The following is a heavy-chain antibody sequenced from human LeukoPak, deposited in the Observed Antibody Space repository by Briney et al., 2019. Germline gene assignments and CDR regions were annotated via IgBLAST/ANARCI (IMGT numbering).Heavy chain of an antibody. CDR3: ARLPRGGNWFDP. Sequence: PSETLSLTCTVSGGSISSSSYYWGWIRQPPGKGLEWIGSIYYSGSTYYNPSLKSRVTISVDTSKNQFSLKLSSVTAADTAMYYCARLPRGGNWFDPWGQGTLVTVSS. V-gene: IGHV4-39*01. CDR1: GGSISSSSYY. J-gene: IGHJ5*02. CDR2: IYYSGST. D-gene: IGHD5-12*01.